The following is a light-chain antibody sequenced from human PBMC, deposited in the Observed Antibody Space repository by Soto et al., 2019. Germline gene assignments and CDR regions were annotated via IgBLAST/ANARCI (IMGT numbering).Light chain of an antibody. CDR2: GVS. Sequence: IVLTQSPGTLSLSPGEGATLSCRASQPVNSGYLAWYQQKPGQAPRLLMYGVSTRDTGIPDRFSGSGAGTDLTLTISRLEPGDFAVYYCQVYGSSPKTFGQGTKVDIK. V-gene: IGKV3-20*01. CDR1: QPVNSGY. CDR3: QVYGSSPKT. J-gene: IGKJ1*01.